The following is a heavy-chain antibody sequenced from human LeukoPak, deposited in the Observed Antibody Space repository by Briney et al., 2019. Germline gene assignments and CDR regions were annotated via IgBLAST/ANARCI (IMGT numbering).Heavy chain of an antibody. V-gene: IGHV1-2*02. Sequence: GASVKVSCKASRYTFTDYFMHWVRQAPGQGLEWMGWINPNSGGTNFAQKFQGRVTMTRDTSISTAYMELSSLTSDDTAVYYCARGRFSGYGADWGQGTLVTVSS. CDR3: ARGRFSGYGAD. CDR1: RYTFTDYF. CDR2: INPNSGGT. D-gene: IGHD5-12*01. J-gene: IGHJ4*02.